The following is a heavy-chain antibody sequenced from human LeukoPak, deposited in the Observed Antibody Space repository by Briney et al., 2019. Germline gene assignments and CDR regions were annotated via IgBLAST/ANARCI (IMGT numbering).Heavy chain of an antibody. CDR3: TRDFRFSFDY. J-gene: IGHJ4*02. Sequence: PGRSLRLSCTASGFTFGNYAISWVRQAPGKGLEWVGFIRSKAYGGTTEYAASVKGRFTISRDDSKSIAYLQMDSLKTEDTALYYCTRDFRFSFDYWGQRTLVTVSS. D-gene: IGHD3-3*01. V-gene: IGHV3-49*04. CDR2: IRSKAYGGTT. CDR1: GFTFGNYA.